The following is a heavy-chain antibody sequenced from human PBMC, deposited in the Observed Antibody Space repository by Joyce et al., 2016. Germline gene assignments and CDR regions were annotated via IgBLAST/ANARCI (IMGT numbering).Heavy chain of an antibody. CDR3: AKDRETSAVLDF. J-gene: IGHJ4*02. CDR2: ISNDGKNK. V-gene: IGHV3-30*18. D-gene: IGHD6-25*01. Sequence: QAQLVESGGGVVQPGRSLRLSCAVSGFTFRSYGMHWVRQGPGKGLEWVEVISNDGKNKNYADSVKGRFTVSRDNSKKILSLQMNSLRPEDTAVYYCAKDRETSAVLDFWGQGTPVTVSS. CDR1: GFTFRSYG.